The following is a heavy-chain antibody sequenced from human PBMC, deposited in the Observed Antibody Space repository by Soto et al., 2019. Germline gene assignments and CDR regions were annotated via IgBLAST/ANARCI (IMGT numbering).Heavy chain of an antibody. Sequence: ASVKVSCKASGYTFTSYGISWVRQAPGQGLEWMGWISAYNGNTNYAQKIQGRVTMTTDTSTSTAYMELRSLRSDDTAVYYCASSLYIVVVPAAESPPNYGMDVWGQGTTVTVSS. CDR1: GYTFTSYG. CDR2: ISAYNGNT. J-gene: IGHJ6*02. V-gene: IGHV1-18*01. D-gene: IGHD2-2*01. CDR3: ASSLYIVVVPAAESPPNYGMDV.